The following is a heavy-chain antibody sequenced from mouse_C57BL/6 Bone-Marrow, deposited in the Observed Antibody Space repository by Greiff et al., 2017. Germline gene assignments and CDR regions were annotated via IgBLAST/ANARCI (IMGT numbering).Heavy chain of an antibody. J-gene: IGHJ2*01. Sequence: VQLKESGGGLVKPGGSLKLSCAASGFTFSDYGMHWVRQAPEKGLEWVAYISSGSSTIYYADTVKGRFTISRDNAKNTLFLQMTSLRSEDTAMYYCARLLLYFDYWGQGTTLTVSS. CDR1: GFTFSDYG. D-gene: IGHD1-1*01. V-gene: IGHV5-17*01. CDR2: ISSGSSTI. CDR3: ARLLLYFDY.